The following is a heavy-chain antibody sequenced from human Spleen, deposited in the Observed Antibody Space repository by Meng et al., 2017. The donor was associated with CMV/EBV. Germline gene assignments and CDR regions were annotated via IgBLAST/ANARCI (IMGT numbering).Heavy chain of an antibody. J-gene: IGHJ4*02. CDR1: GFTFSDYY. CDR3: AKAGSSSSYSSSWYNALDF. D-gene: IGHD6-13*01. V-gene: IGHV3-23*01. Sequence: GGSLRLSCAASGFTFSDYYMSWIRQAPGKGLEWISGITGSGTGTYYADSVKGRFTISRDNSKNTLYLQMNSLRAEDTALYYCAKAGSSSSYSSSWYNALDFWGQGTLVTVSS. CDR2: ITGSGTGT.